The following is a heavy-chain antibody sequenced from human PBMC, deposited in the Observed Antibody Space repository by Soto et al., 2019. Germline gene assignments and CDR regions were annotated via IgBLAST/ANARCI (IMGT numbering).Heavy chain of an antibody. D-gene: IGHD1-26*01. CDR1: GDSVSSDSGV. V-gene: IGHV6-1*01. J-gene: IGHJ4*01. Sequence: PSQTLSLTCAISGDSVSSDSGVWIWIRQSPSRGLEWLGRTYYRSKWYYEYAVSVRGRITINPDTSKNQYSLQLNSVTPEDAAVYFCARGEQYSGRIFDYWGQGTLVTVSS. CDR2: TYYRSKWYY. CDR3: ARGEQYSGRIFDY.